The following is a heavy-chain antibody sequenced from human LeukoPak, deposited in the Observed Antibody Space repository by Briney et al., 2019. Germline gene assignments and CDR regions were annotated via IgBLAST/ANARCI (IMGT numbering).Heavy chain of an antibody. V-gene: IGHV1-18*01. J-gene: IGHJ4*02. CDR2: ISAYNGNT. CDR3: ARDRKLAYSSSWYYFDY. D-gene: IGHD6-13*01. CDR1: GGTFSSYA. Sequence: ASVKVSCKASGGTFSSYAISWVRQAPGQGLEWMGWISAYNGNTNYAQKLQGRVTMTTDTSTSTAYMELRSLRSDDTAVYYCARDRKLAYSSSWYYFDYWGQGTLVTVSS.